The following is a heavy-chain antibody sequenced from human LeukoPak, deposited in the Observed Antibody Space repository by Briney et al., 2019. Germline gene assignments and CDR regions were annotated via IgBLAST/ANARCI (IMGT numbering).Heavy chain of an antibody. CDR3: VRYCNGGSCYRAAFDV. CDR2: IWYDGGKK. V-gene: IGHV3-33*01. CDR1: GFTFSDYG. D-gene: IGHD2-15*01. Sequence: RGSLRLSCAASGFTFSDYGMYWVRQAPGKGLEWVALIWYDGGKKYYTDSVRGRFTISRDNSKNTLYLQMDSLRAEDTAVYYCVRYCNGGSCYRAAFDVWGPGTMVTVSS. J-gene: IGHJ3*01.